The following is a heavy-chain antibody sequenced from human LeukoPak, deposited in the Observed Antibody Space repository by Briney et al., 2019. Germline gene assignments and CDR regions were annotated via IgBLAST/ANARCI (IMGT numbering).Heavy chain of an antibody. CDR2: ISGSGGST. Sequence: GGSLRLSCAASGFTFSSYAMSWVRQAPGRGLEWVSAISGSGGSTYYADSVKGRFTISRDNSKNTLYLQMNSLRAEDTAVYYCAKVRYSGSHQGAFDIWGQGTMVTVSS. V-gene: IGHV3-23*01. D-gene: IGHD1-26*01. CDR1: GFTFSSYA. J-gene: IGHJ3*02. CDR3: AKVRYSGSHQGAFDI.